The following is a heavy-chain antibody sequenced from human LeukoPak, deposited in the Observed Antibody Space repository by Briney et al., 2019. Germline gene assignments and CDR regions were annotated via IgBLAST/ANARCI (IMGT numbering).Heavy chain of an antibody. CDR3: ARGGAQWLAYYGSSGYTGGGMDV. CDR1: GFTFSTYW. D-gene: IGHD3-22*01. V-gene: IGHV3-7*01. J-gene: IGHJ6*02. CDR2: VKQDGSEK. Sequence: GGSLRLSCVASGFTFSTYWMNWVRQAPGKGLEWVANVKQDGSEKYYVDSVKGRFTISRDNAKNSLYLQVNSLRAEDTAVYYCARGGAQWLAYYGSSGYTGGGMDVWAQGTTVTVSS.